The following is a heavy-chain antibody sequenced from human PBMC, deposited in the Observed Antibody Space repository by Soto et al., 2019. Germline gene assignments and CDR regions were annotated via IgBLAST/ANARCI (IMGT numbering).Heavy chain of an antibody. D-gene: IGHD3-22*01. J-gene: IGHJ5*02. V-gene: IGHV1-69*06. CDR3: ARDPTPHYYDSSGYFQGNWFDP. CDR2: IIPIFGTA. Sequence: QVQLVQSGAEVKKPGSSVKVSCKASGGTFSSYAISWVRQAPGQGLEWMGGIIPIFGTANYAQKLQGRVTMTTDTSTSTAYMELRSLRSDDTAVYYCARDPTPHYYDSSGYFQGNWFDPWGQGTLVTVSS. CDR1: GGTFSSYA.